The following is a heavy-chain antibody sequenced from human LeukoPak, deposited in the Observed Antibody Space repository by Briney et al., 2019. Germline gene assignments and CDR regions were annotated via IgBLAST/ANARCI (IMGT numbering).Heavy chain of an antibody. J-gene: IGHJ4*02. CDR3: GSRRTAMFGVIKGPIDY. D-gene: IGHD3-3*01. CDR2: INHSGSP. Sequence: SETLSLTCAVYGGSFSGYYWSWIRQPPGKGLEWIGEINHSGSPNNNPSLKSRVSISFDTSKNQFSLKLTSVTAADTAVYYCGSRRTAMFGVIKGPIDYWGQGTLVTVSS. CDR1: GGSFSGYY. V-gene: IGHV4-34*01.